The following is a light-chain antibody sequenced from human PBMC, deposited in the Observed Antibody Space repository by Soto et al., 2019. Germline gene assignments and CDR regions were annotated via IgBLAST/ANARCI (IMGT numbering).Light chain of an antibody. Sequence: QCALTQPASVSGSPGQSITISCTGTSSDVGGYNYVSWYQQHPGKAPKLMIYDVSNRPSGVSNRFSGSKSGNTASLTISGLQAEDEADYYCSSYTSSSTPWVFGGGTKVTVL. V-gene: IGLV2-14*01. CDR3: SSYTSSSTPWV. CDR1: SSDVGGYNY. J-gene: IGLJ3*02. CDR2: DVS.